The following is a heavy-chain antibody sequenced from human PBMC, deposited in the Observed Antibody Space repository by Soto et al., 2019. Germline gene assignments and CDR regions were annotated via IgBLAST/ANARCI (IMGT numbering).Heavy chain of an antibody. Sequence: PGESLKISCKGSGYTFTNYWIGWVRQMPGKGLEWMGIIYPGDSDTKYSPSFQGQVTISADKSITTTYLQWSSLKASDTAIYYCAASIFYYGMDVWGRGTTVTVSS. V-gene: IGHV5-51*01. J-gene: IGHJ6*02. CDR2: IYPGDSDT. CDR1: GYTFTNYW. CDR3: AASIFYYGMDV.